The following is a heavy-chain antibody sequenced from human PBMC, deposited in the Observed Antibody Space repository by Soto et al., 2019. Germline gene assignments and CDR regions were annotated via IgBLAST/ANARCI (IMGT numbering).Heavy chain of an antibody. CDR3: ATDQGSGWYYFDY. V-gene: IGHV1-2*04. CDR2: INPNSGGT. CDR1: GYTFTGYY. Sequence: ASVKVSCKASGYTFTGYYMHWVRQAPGQGLEWMGWINPNSGGTKYSQKFQGWVTMTRDTSISTAYMELSSLRSEDTAVYYCATDQGSGWYYFDYWGQGTLVTVSS. D-gene: IGHD6-19*01. J-gene: IGHJ4*02.